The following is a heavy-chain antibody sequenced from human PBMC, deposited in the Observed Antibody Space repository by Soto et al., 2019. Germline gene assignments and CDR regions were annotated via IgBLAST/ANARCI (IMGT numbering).Heavy chain of an antibody. J-gene: IGHJ4*02. V-gene: IGHV3-23*01. CDR3: AKDKLSNSGSLRAYFDY. CDR2: ISGSGGST. Sequence: GGSLRLSCAASGFTSSSYVMSWVRQAPGKGLEWVSVISGSGGSTYYADSVKGRFTISRDNSKNTLYLQMNSLRAEDTAVYYCAKDKLSNSGSLRAYFDYWGQGTLVTVSS. D-gene: IGHD1-26*01. CDR1: GFTSSSYV.